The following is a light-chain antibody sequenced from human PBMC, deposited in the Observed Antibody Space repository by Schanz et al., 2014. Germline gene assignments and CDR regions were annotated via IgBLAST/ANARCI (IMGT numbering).Light chain of an antibody. CDR2: LGS. V-gene: IGKV2-28*01. J-gene: IGKJ3*01. CDR1: QSLLNSNGNNY. CDR3: MQALQTPLFT. Sequence: DIVMTQSPLSPPVTPGEPASISCRSSQSLLNSNGNNYLDWYLQKPGQSPQLLIYLGSNRASGVPDRFSGSGSGTDFTLKISRVEAEDVGVYYCMQALQTPLFTFGPGTKVDIK.